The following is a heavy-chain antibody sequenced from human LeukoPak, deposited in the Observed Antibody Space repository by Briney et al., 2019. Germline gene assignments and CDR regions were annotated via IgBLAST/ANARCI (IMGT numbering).Heavy chain of an antibody. Sequence: GGSLRLSCAASGLTFSGYSMNWVRRAPGKGLEWISYISSSSDIIYNADSVKGRFTVSRDDARKSLYLQMNSLRAEDTAVYYCARESSGVLGFDFWGQGTLVTVSS. V-gene: IGHV3-48*01. CDR2: ISSSSDII. CDR1: GLTFSGYS. J-gene: IGHJ4*02. D-gene: IGHD3-10*01. CDR3: ARESSGVLGFDF.